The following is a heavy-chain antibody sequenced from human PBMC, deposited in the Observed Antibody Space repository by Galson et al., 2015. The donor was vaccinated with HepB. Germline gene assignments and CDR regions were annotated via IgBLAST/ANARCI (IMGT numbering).Heavy chain of an antibody. CDR2: ISSSSSTI. CDR1: GFTFSNYS. J-gene: IGHJ4*02. CDR3: ARAVCSSTNCYGDSNYFDY. Sequence: SLRLSCAASGFTFSNYSMSWVRQAPGKGLEWVSYISSSSSTIYYADSVKGRFSISRDNAKNSLYLQMDSLRAEDTAVYYCARAVCSSTNCYGDSNYFDYWGQGTLVTVSS. D-gene: IGHD2-2*01. V-gene: IGHV3-48*01.